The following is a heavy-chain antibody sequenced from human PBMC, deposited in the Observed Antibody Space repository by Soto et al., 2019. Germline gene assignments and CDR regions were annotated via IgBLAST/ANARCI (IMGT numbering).Heavy chain of an antibody. CDR3: ARQIPMARRIDV. J-gene: IGHJ4*02. V-gene: IGHV4-31*03. CDR1: GGSISSGGYY. CDR2: VYFNENT. Sequence: SETLSLTCSISGGSISSGGYYWSWVRERPGKGLEWIGYVYFNENTYYNPSLKSRVTISVGTSKSQFSLRLSSVTAADAAGYECARQIPMARRIDVWGPGISVTVSS. D-gene: IGHD3-10*01.